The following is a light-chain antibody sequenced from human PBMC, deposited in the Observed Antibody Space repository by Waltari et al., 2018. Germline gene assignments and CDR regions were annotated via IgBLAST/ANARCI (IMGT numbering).Light chain of an antibody. J-gene: IGKJ3*01. V-gene: IGKV2-28*01. CDR2: LAS. CDR1: QSLVYTNGYND. CDR3: MQVLQAPFI. Sequence: DIVMTQSPRSLTVTPGEPAPISSNSSQSLVYTNGYNDLDWYIKKPGQSPQLLIYLASNRASGVPDRFSGSASGTEFTLNIRRVEPEDVGVYYCMQVLQAPFIFGPGTKVDIK.